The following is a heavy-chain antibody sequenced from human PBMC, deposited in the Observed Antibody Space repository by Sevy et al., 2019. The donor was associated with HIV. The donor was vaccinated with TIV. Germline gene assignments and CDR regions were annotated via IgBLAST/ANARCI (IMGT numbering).Heavy chain of an antibody. Sequence: ASVKVSCKVSGFTLSEVSMHWVRQAPGKGLEWMGTFDPEDGETIYAQKFQGRVTMTEDTSTDTAYMELSSLRSEDTAVCYCTITKDYYDNSGYPFDYWGQGTLVTVSS. CDR3: TITKDYYDNSGYPFDY. CDR1: GFTLSEVS. J-gene: IGHJ4*02. D-gene: IGHD3-22*01. V-gene: IGHV1-24*01. CDR2: FDPEDGET.